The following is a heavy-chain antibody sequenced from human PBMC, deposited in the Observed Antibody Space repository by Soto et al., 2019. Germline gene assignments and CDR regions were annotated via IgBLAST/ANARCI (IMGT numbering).Heavy chain of an antibody. CDR3: ARDFAYFDS. CDR2: AYHTGRT. Sequence: QVQLQESGPGLVKPSGPLPSTCTVSGGPLRVGSFFWSWIRKPPGKGLEWIGNAYHTGRTSYNPSLKSRVAISMDTSKNQFSLNLDSVTAADTAVYFCARDFAYFDSWGQGTLVTVSS. V-gene: IGHV4-61*01. CDR1: GGPLRVGSFF. D-gene: IGHD3-3*01. J-gene: IGHJ4*02.